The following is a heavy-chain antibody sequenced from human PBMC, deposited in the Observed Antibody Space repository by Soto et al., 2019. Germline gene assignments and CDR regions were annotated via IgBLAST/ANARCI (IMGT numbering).Heavy chain of an antibody. D-gene: IGHD2-15*01. CDR2: IKQDGSEK. CDR1: GFPFSRYW. J-gene: IGHJ6*02. CDR3: ERVPWGVIAAPTLYSSGIDV. Sequence: HPGGSLRLSCAASGFPFSRYWMSWVRQTPGKGLEWVANIKQDGSEKYYVDSVKGRFTISKDNPSNSLSLEMNSLKAEDTGVYYCERVPWGVIAAPTLYSSGIDVWAQGTTVTVS. V-gene: IGHV3-7*01.